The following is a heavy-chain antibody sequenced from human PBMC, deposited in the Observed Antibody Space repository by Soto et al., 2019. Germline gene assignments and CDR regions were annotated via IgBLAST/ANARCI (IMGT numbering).Heavy chain of an antibody. D-gene: IGHD4-4*01. CDR1: GYTFTSYG. CDR2: ISAYNGNT. V-gene: IGHV1-18*01. Sequence: QVQLVQSGAEVKKPGASVKVSCKASGYTFTSYGISWVRQAPGQGLEWMGWISAYNGNTNYAQKLQGRVTMTTDTSTSTADMELRSLRSDDTAVYYWARAGGASNPENYYYMDVWGKGTTVTVSS. CDR3: ARAGGASNPENYYYMDV. J-gene: IGHJ6*03.